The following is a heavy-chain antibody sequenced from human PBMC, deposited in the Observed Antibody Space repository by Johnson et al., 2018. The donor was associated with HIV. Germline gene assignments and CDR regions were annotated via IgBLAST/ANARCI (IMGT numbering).Heavy chain of an antibody. J-gene: IGHJ3*02. CDR1: GFTFSSNA. V-gene: IGHV3-30*14. D-gene: IGHD1-26*01. CDR3: ARSSGSYLDDAFDT. CDR2: ISYDGANK. Sequence: VQLVESGGGVVQPGRSLRLSCAASGFTFSSNAMHWVRQAPGKGLEWVAVISYDGANKYYADSVKGRFTISRDNSKNTLYLQMNSLRAEDTAVYYCARSSGSYLDDAFDTWGQGTMVTVSS.